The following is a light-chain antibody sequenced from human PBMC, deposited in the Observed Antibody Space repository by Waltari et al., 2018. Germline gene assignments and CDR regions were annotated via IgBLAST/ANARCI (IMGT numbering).Light chain of an antibody. CDR2: KSS. J-gene: IGKJ2*01. CDR3: QHYNSYPYT. V-gene: IGKV1-5*03. CDR1: QSISSW. Sequence: DIQMTQSTYTLSASVGDRVRITCTVRQSISSWLAWYQQKPGKATKLLIYKSSTLENAVPSRFSCSGSGTEFTLTISSLQPGDFATYYCQHYNSYPYTFGQGTKLEIK.